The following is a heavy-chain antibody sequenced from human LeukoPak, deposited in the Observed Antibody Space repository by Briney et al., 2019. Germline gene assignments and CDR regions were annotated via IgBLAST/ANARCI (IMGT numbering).Heavy chain of an antibody. J-gene: IGHJ4*02. CDR1: GFSFSSYG. V-gene: IGHV3-23*01. CDR2: IGSIPGNT. CDR3: AKRALDISGYSTIFDY. Sequence: GGSLRLSCAASGFSFSSYGMSWVRQAPGKGLEWVSTIGSIPGNTYYADFVKGRFTISRDNSKNTLYLQMSSLRAEDTAVYYCAKRALDISGYSTIFDYWGQGTLVTVSS. D-gene: IGHD3-22*01.